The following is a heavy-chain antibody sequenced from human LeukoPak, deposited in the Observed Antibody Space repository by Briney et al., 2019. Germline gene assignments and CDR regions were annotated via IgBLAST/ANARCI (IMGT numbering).Heavy chain of an antibody. D-gene: IGHD5-12*01. CDR3: ARVEIGVATMPYFVY. CDR1: GFTFSSYW. Sequence: GGSLRLSCAASGFTFSSYWMSWVRQAPGKGLEWVANIKQDGSEKYYVDSVKGRFTISRDNAKNSLYLQMNSLRAEDTAVYYCARVEIGVATMPYFVYWGQGTLVTVSS. J-gene: IGHJ4*02. V-gene: IGHV3-7*01. CDR2: IKQDGSEK.